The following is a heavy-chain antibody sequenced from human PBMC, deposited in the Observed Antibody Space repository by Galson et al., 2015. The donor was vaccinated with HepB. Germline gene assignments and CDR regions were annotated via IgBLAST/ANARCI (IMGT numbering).Heavy chain of an antibody. J-gene: IGHJ5*02. V-gene: IGHV3-15*01. Sequence: SLRLSCAASGFTFSNAWMSWVRQAPGKGLEWVGRIKSKTDGGTTDYAAPVKGRFTISRDDLKNTLYLQMNSLKTEDTAVYYCTTNVPAAMFSYYDFWSGDYKNWFDPWGQGTLVTVSS. CDR2: IKSKTDGGTT. CDR3: TTNVPAAMFSYYDFWSGDYKNWFDP. D-gene: IGHD3-3*01. CDR1: GFTFSNAW.